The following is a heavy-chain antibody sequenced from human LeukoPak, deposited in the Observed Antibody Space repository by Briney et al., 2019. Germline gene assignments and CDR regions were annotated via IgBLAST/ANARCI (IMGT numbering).Heavy chain of an antibody. D-gene: IGHD3-10*01. Sequence: ASVKVSCKASGGTFSSYAISWVRQAPGQGLEWMRWISAYNGNTNYAQKLQGRVTMTTDTSTSTAYMELRSLRSDDTAVYYCARLWFGELLHNDYWGQGTLVTVSS. V-gene: IGHV1-18*01. CDR2: ISAYNGNT. CDR3: ARLWFGELLHNDY. J-gene: IGHJ4*02. CDR1: GGTFSSYA.